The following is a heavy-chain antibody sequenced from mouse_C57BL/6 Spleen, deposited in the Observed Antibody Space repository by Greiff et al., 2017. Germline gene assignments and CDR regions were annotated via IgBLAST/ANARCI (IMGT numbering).Heavy chain of an antibody. Sequence: QVQLQQSGAELVKPGASVKMSCKASGYTFTTYPIEWMKQNHGKSLEWIGNFHPYNDDTKYNEKFKGKATLTVEKASSTVYLELSRLTSDDSAVYDCARGYGSSYDWYFDVWGTGTTVTVSS. V-gene: IGHV1-47*01. D-gene: IGHD1-1*01. CDR2: FHPYNDDT. J-gene: IGHJ1*03. CDR3: ARGYGSSYDWYFDV. CDR1: GYTFTTYP.